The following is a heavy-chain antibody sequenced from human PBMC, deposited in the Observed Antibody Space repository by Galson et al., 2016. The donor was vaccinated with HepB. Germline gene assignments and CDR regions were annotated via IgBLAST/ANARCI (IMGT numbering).Heavy chain of an antibody. CDR2: ITAGSTST. J-gene: IGHJ4*02. D-gene: IGHD3-22*01. Sequence: SLRLSCAASGFTFRSHAMSWVRQAPGRGLEWVSSITAGSTSTFYADSVKGRFTMSRDNSKNTLYLQMNSLRAEDTAIYYCARDPASFYYDSRSHPHDYWGQGTLVTVSS. V-gene: IGHV3-23*01. CDR1: GFTFRSHA. CDR3: ARDPASFYYDSRSHPHDY.